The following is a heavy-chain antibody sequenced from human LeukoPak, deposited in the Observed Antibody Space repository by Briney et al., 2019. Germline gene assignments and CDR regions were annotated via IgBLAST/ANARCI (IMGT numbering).Heavy chain of an antibody. J-gene: IGHJ5*02. D-gene: IGHD2/OR15-2a*01. V-gene: IGHV4-38-2*02. CDR1: GYSISSGYY. CDR2: IYHSGST. CDR3: ARADLSSARNWFDP. Sequence: PSETLSLTCTVSGYSISSGYYWGWIRQPPGKGLEWIGSIYHSGSTYYNPSLKSRVTISVDTSKNQFSLKLSSVTAADTAVYYCARADLSSARNWFDPWGQGTLVTVSS.